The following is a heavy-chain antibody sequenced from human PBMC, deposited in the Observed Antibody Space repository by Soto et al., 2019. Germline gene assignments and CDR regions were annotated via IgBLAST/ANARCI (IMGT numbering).Heavy chain of an antibody. D-gene: IGHD3-22*01. V-gene: IGHV4-59*01. CDR3: ARREGSGYWDPLWFDP. CDR1: GGSISSYF. Sequence: PSETLSLTCTVSGGSISSYFWSWIRQPPGKGLEWIGYIYYSGSTNYNPSLKSRVTISVDTSKNQFSLKLSSVTAADTAVYYCARREGSGYWDPLWFDPWGQGTLVTVSS. CDR2: IYYSGST. J-gene: IGHJ5*02.